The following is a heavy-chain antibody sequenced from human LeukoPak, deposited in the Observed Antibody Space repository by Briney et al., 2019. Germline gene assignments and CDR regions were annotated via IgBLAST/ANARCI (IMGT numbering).Heavy chain of an antibody. V-gene: IGHV3-48*04. CDR1: GFTFSSYS. Sequence: GTSLRLSCAASGFTFSSYSMNWVRQAPGKGLEWVSYISSSSSTIYYADSVKGRFTISRDNAKNPLYLQMNSLRAEDTAVYYCARVMGYGMDVWGQGTTVTVSS. J-gene: IGHJ6*02. CDR3: ARVMGYGMDV. CDR2: ISSSSSTI. D-gene: IGHD2-8*01.